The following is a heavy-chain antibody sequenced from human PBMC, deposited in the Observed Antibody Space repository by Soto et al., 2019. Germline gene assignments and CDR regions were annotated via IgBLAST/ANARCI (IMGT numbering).Heavy chain of an antibody. CDR1: GGTFSTYA. Sequence: QVQLVQSGAEVNKPESSVKVSCKAPGGTFSTYAISWVRQAPGQGLEWMGGVIPMFGTANYAQGFQDRVTITADESTNKVYMELSSLRSEDTAVYCCASGIQLWLRRINNGYSGWGQGTLVTVYS. J-gene: IGHJ4*02. D-gene: IGHD5-18*01. CDR2: VIPMFGTA. V-gene: IGHV1-69*12. CDR3: ASGIQLWLRRINNGYSG.